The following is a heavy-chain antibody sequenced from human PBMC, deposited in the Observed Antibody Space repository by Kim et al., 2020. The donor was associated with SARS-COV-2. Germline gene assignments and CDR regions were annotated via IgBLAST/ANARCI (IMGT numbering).Heavy chain of an antibody. V-gene: IGHV3-15*01. CDR2: IKSKTDGGST. CDR1: GFTFSNAG. D-gene: IGHD3-3*01. CDR3: TTYNRDDWSGYYRYYYSYSMDA. Sequence: GGSLRLSCAASGFTFSNAGMSWVRQAPGKGLEWVGRIKSKTDGGSTDYSAPVKGRFTISRGDSKNTLYLQMNSLKTEDTAGYYCTTYNRDDWSGYYRYYYSYSMDAWGPGTPVTVSS. J-gene: IGHJ6*02.